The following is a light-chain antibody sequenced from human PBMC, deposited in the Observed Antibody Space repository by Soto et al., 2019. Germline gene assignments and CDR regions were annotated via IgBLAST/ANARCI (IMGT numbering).Light chain of an antibody. V-gene: IGKV3-11*01. J-gene: IGKJ1*01. CDR3: QQRSNWPPSK. CDR1: QSVSSD. Sequence: EIVRTQTPAKRAVSPERGATRCCSASQSVSSDLAWYHQKPGQASRLLIYGASNRATGIPARFSGSGYGTDFTLTISSLEPEDLAVYHCQQRSNWPPSKFGQGTKLDIK. CDR2: GAS.